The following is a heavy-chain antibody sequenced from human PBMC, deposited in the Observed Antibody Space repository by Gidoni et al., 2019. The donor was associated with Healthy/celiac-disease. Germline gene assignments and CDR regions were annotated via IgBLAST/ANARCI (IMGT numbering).Heavy chain of an antibody. Sequence: QVQLVESGGGVVQPGRSLRLSCAASGFTFSSYAMHWVRQAPGKGLEWVEVISYDGSNKYYADSVKGRFTISRDNSKNTLYLQMNSLRAEDTAVYYCARDSSIVVVTANWADIWGQGTMVTVSS. CDR2: ISYDGSNK. CDR1: GFTFSSYA. CDR3: ARDSSIVVVTANWADI. V-gene: IGHV3-30-3*01. J-gene: IGHJ3*02. D-gene: IGHD2-21*02.